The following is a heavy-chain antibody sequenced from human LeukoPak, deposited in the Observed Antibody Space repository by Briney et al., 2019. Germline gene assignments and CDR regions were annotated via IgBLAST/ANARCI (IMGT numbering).Heavy chain of an antibody. CDR3: AKRGVVIRGILVIGYHQEAYHYDF. Sequence: GGSLRLSCVVSGISLSNYGMTWVRQAPGKGLEWVSYISERGGSTTYADSVKGRFTISRDTSLNTLYLQMNNLRAEDTAVYFCAKRGVVIRGILVIGYHQEAYHYDFWGQGVLVTVSS. CDR2: ISERGGST. V-gene: IGHV3-23*01. D-gene: IGHD3-10*01. CDR1: GISLSNYG. J-gene: IGHJ4*02.